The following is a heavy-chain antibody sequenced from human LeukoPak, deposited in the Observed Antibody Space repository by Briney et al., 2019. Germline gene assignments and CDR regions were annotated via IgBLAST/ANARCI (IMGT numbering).Heavy chain of an antibody. V-gene: IGHV3-30*02. CDR1: GFSFSSYG. Sequence: PGGSLRLSCAASGFSFSSYGMHWVRQAPGKGLEWVAFTRYDGSNKYYADSVKGRFTISRDNSKNTLYLQMNSLRAEDTAVYYCAKEEDYSTPFDYWGQGTLVTVSS. CDR3: AKEEDYSTPFDY. CDR2: TRYDGSNK. D-gene: IGHD4-11*01. J-gene: IGHJ4*02.